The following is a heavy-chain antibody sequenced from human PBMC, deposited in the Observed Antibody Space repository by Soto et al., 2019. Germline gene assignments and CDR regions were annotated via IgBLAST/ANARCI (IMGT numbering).Heavy chain of an antibody. CDR1: GGTFSSYA. D-gene: IGHD3-10*01. CDR3: ASAFGEITYYFDY. Sequence: GASVKVSCKASGGTFSSYAISWVRQAPGQGLEWMGGIIPIFGTANYAQKFQGRVTITADESTSTAYMELSSLRSEDTAVYYCASAFGEITYYFDYWGQGTLVTVSS. CDR2: IIPIFGTA. V-gene: IGHV1-69*13. J-gene: IGHJ4*02.